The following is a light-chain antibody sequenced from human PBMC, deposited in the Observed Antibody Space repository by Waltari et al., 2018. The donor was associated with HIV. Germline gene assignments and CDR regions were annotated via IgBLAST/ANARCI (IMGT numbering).Light chain of an antibody. CDR3: QQRSNWH. Sequence: EIVLTQSPATLSLSPGARATLSCRASQSISSYLAWYQQKPGQAPRLLIYDASNRASGIPARFSGSGSGTDFTLTISSLEPEDFALYYCQQRSNWHFGPGTKVDIK. CDR1: QSISSY. V-gene: IGKV3D-11*02. J-gene: IGKJ3*01. CDR2: DAS.